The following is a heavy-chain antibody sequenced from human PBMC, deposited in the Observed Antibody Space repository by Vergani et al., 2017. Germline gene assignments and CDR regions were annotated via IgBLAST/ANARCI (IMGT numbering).Heavy chain of an antibody. CDR3: ARDLRLLYNRFDP. CDR1: GFTFNQYG. Sequence: QVQLVESGGGVVQPGRSLRLSCAASGFTFNQYGMHWVRQAPGKGLEWVAVTWYDGNNKQYADSVKGRFTISRDNSKSTMYLQMNSLRDEDKGVYYCARDLRLLYNRFDPWGHGTLVTVSS. D-gene: IGHD1-14*01. J-gene: IGHJ5*02. V-gene: IGHV3-33*01. CDR2: TWYDGNNK.